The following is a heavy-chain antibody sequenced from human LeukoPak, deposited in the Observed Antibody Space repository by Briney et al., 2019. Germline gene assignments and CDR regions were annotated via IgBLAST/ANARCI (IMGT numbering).Heavy chain of an antibody. J-gene: IGHJ5*02. V-gene: IGHV3-48*01. CDR1: GFTFSSYS. D-gene: IGHD5-12*01. CDR2: ISSSSSTI. CDR3: ARRYSGYDYP. Sequence: GGSLRLSCAASGFTFSSYSMNWVRQAPGKGLEWVSYISSSSSTIYYADSVKGRFTISRDNAKNSLYLQMNNLRAEDTAVYYCARRYSGYDYPWGQGTLVTVSS.